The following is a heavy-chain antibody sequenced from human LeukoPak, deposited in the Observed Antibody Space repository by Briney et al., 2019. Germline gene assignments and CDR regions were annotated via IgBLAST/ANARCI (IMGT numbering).Heavy chain of an antibody. D-gene: IGHD3-3*01. Sequence: SETLSLTCNVSGYSISSGYFWGWIRQPPGKGLEWIGSIYHSGSTDSNPSLKGRVTISVDTSRNQFSLRLSSVTAADTAVYYCARVLTIRRSGFDIWGQGTMVTVSS. J-gene: IGHJ3*02. V-gene: IGHV4-38-2*02. CDR3: ARVLTIRRSGFDI. CDR1: GYSISSGYF. CDR2: IYHSGST.